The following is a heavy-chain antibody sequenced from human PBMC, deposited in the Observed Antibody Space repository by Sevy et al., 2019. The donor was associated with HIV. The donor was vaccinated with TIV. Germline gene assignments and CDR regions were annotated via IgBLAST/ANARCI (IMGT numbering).Heavy chain of an antibody. CDR1: GFTFSKYS. D-gene: IGHD2-8*01. J-gene: IGHJ4*02. CDR3: AREGCTKPHDY. CDR2: LSLGCGGI. V-gene: IGHV3-23*01. Sequence: GGSLRLSCASSGFTFSKYSMSWVRQPPGKGLEWVSTLSLGCGGINYADSGKGRFTISRDNSKSSVYLQMNNLRPEDTAVYYCAREGCTKPHDYWGQGTLVTVSS.